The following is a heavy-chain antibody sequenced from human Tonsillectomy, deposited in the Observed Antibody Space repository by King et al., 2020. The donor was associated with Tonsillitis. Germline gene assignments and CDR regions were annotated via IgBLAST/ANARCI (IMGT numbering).Heavy chain of an antibody. CDR1: GFIFRTYA. J-gene: IGHJ6*02. D-gene: IGHD2-8*01. Sequence: VQLVESGGGVVQPGRSLRLSCAASGFIFRTYAMYWVRQAPGKGLEWVSLISFDGTYRFYADSVRGRFTISRDNSANRHFLLMNSRRADDTAVYYCVRDLMTVSGDHPYYGLDVWGQGTRVTVSS. V-gene: IGHV3-30-3*01. CDR3: VRDLMTVSGDHPYYGLDV. CDR2: ISFDGTYR.